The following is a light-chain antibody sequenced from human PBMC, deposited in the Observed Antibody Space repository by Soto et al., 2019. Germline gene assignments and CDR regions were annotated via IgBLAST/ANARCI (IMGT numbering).Light chain of an antibody. CDR3: VSYTPSTSYV. CDR1: HSDIGAYDS. Sequence: QSALTQPASVSGSPGQPVTISSTGSHSDIGAYDSVSWYQQPPGTVPELIIYAVNDRSSGVSKRFSGPKSGNTASLTISRVQAKDEAHYYCVSYTPSTSYVFGPGTKVTVL. V-gene: IGLV2-14*01. J-gene: IGLJ1*01. CDR2: AVN.